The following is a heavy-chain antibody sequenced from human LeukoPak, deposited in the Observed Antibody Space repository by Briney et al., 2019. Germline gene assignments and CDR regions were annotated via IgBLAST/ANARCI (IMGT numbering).Heavy chain of an antibody. CDR1: GYTFSSDD. J-gene: IGHJ5*02. D-gene: IGHD5-12*01. CDR2: ISDNNGNT. Sequence: PVASVKVSCKASGYTFSSDDLTWVRQAPGQGLEWMGWISDNNGNTKYAQKFQGRVTMSTDTSTSTAYMELRRLRSDDTAVYYCARVRRIYLVTTMYDRFDPWGQGTLVTVSP. V-gene: IGHV1-18*01. CDR3: ARVRRIYLVTTMYDRFDP.